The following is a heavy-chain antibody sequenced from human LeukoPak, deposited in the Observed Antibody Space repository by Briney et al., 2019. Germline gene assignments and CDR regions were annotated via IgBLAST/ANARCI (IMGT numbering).Heavy chain of an antibody. V-gene: IGHV1-2*02. J-gene: IGHJ4*02. D-gene: IGHD6-13*01. CDR2: INPNSGGT. CDR1: GYTFTSYY. Sequence: ASVKVSCKASGYTFTSYYIHWVRQAPGQGLEWMGWINPNSGGTNYAQKFQGRVTMTRDTSISTAYMELSRLRSDDTAVYYCASTGYSSSWYLDYWGQGTLVTVSS. CDR3: ASTGYSSSWYLDY.